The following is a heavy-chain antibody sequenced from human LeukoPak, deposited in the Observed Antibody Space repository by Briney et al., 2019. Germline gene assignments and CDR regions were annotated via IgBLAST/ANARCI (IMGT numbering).Heavy chain of an antibody. D-gene: IGHD2-2*01. J-gene: IGHJ4*02. CDR2: ISSSSSYI. Sequence: GGSLGLSCAASGFTFSSYSMNWVRQAPGKGLEWVSSISSSSSYIYYADSVKGRFTISRDNAKNSLYLQMNSLRAEDTAVYYCARDHGQDIVVVPAAMMGDADYWGQGTLVTVSS. CDR1: GFTFSSYS. CDR3: ARDHGQDIVVVPAAMMGDADY. V-gene: IGHV3-21*01.